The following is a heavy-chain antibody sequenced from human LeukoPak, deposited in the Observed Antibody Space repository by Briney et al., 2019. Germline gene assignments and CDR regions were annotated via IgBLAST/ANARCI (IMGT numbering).Heavy chain of an antibody. CDR3: ARDLGYCSTTSCLRNWFDP. CDR1: VYTFTSYG. CDR2: ISAYNSNT. V-gene: IGHV1-18*01. J-gene: IGHJ5*02. Sequence: ASVKVSCKASVYTFTSYGISWVRQAPGQGLEWMGWISAYNSNTNYAQKLQGRVTMTTDTSTSTVYMELRSLRSDDTAVYYCARDLGYCSTTSCLRNWFDPWGQGTLVTVSS. D-gene: IGHD2-2*01.